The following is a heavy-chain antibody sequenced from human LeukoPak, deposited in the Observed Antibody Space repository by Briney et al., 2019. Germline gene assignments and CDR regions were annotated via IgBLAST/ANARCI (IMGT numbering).Heavy chain of an antibody. CDR1: GGSISNYY. CDR3: ARAGGTIWLDY. V-gene: IGHV4-4*07. J-gene: IGHJ4*02. Sequence: SETPSLTCTVSGGSISNYYWSWIRQPAGKGLEWIGRIYTGGSTNYNPSLKSRVTMSVDTSKNQFSLKVSSVTAADTAVYYCARAGGTIWLDYWGQGTLVIVSS. CDR2: IYTGGST. D-gene: IGHD6-25*01.